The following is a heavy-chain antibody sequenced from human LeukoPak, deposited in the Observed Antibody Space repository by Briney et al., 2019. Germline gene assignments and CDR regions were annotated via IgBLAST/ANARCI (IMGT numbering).Heavy chain of an antibody. CDR1: GFDLNNYA. Sequence: GGSLRLSCAASGFDLNNYAMHWVRQAPGKGLEWVTLISYSGDNTYYADSVKGRFTFSRDKSKNTLYLQMNSLRPEDSAVYFCASDPRDGGQNVWGKGTTVTVSS. CDR3: ASDPRDGGQNV. D-gene: IGHD5-24*01. J-gene: IGHJ6*04. V-gene: IGHV3-30*04. CDR2: ISYSGDNT.